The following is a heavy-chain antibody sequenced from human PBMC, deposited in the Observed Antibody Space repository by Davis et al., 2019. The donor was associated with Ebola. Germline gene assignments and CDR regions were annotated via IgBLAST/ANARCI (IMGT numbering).Heavy chain of an antibody. D-gene: IGHD3-10*01. V-gene: IGHV3-48*02. J-gene: IGHJ2*01. Sequence: GESLKISCAASGFTFNNYVMNWVRQAPGKGLEWVSYISSSSSTIYYADSVKGRFTISRDNAKNSLYLQMNSLRDEDTAVYYCARELLWFGELLWYFDLWGRGTLVTVSS. CDR1: GFTFNNYV. CDR2: ISSSSSTI. CDR3: ARELLWFGELLWYFDL.